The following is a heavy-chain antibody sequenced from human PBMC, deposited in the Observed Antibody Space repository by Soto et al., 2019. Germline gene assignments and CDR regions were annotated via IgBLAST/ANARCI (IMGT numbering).Heavy chain of an antibody. CDR1: GGSISSGGYS. CDR2: IYHSGGT. CDR3: ARSGGSYYGGILDY. Sequence: QLQLQESGSGLVKPSQTLSLTCAVSGGSISSGGYSWSWIRQPPGKGLEWIGYIYHSGGTYYNPSLTSRVTILVDRSKNQFSLKLSSVTAADTAVYYCARSGGSYYGGILDYWGQGTLVTVSS. J-gene: IGHJ4*02. D-gene: IGHD1-26*01. V-gene: IGHV4-30-2*01.